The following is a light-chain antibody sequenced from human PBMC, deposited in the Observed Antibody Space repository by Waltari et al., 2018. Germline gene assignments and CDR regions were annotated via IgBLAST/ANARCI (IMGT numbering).Light chain of an antibody. CDR2: MAS. CDR1: QSVGTW. Sequence: TQLTQSPSTLSASVGDRVTISCRASQSVGTWLAWYQQKPGKAPKLLIYMASSLESGVPSRFSGSGSGTEFTLTISSLQPDDFATYSCQQYSSFSTFGQGTKVDI. J-gene: IGKJ2*01. V-gene: IGKV1-5*03. CDR3: QQYSSFST.